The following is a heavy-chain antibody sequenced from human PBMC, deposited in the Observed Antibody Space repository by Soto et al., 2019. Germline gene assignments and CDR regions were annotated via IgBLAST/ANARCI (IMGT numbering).Heavy chain of an antibody. V-gene: IGHV4-34*01. CDR1: GGSFSGYY. CDR2: INHSGST. J-gene: IGHJ6*03. CDR3: ARVRAARGARDMDV. Sequence: QVQLQQWGAGLLKPSETLSLTCVVYGGSFSGYYWSWIRQPPGKGLDWIGEINHSGSTNYNPSVKSRVTISLDTSKNQLSLNLNSVTAADTAVYYCARVRAARGARDMDVWGKGATVTVSS. D-gene: IGHD6-6*01.